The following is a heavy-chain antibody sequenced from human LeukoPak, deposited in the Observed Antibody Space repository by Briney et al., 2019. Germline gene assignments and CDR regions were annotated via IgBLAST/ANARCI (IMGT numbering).Heavy chain of an antibody. J-gene: IGHJ6*02. D-gene: IGHD3-22*01. CDR1: GFTFSSYE. Sequence: GGSLRLSWAASGFTFSSYEMNWVRQAPGKGLGWVSYISSSGSTIYYADSVKGRFTISRDNAKNSLYLQMNSLRVEDTAVYYCARLFYYDSSGVYGMDVWGQGTTVTVSS. CDR3: ARLFYYDSSGVYGMDV. CDR2: ISSSGSTI. V-gene: IGHV3-48*03.